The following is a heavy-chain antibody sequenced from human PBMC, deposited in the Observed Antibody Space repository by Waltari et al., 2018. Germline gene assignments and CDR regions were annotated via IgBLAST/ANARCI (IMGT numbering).Heavy chain of an antibody. CDR1: GGTFSSYA. CDR2: IIPIFGTA. V-gene: IGHV1-69*12. Sequence: QVQLVQSGAEVKKPGSSVKVSCKASGGTFSSYAISWVRQAPGQGLEWMGGIIPIFGTANYAQKFQGRVTITADESTSTAYMELSSLRSEDTAVYYCARGTSYDSLTGYYGHYGMDVWGQGTTVTVSS. J-gene: IGHJ6*02. CDR3: ARGTSYDSLTGYYGHYGMDV. D-gene: IGHD3-9*01.